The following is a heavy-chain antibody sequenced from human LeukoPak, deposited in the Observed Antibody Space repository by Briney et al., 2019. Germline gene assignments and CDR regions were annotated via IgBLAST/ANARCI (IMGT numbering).Heavy chain of an antibody. D-gene: IGHD2-2*01. Sequence: GGCLRLSCAASGFTFSSYAMSWVRQAPGKGLKCVSAISGSGGSTYYADSVKGRFTISRDNSKNTLYLQMNSLRAEDTAVYYCAKDLTDVVVVPAAQSGFDYWGQGTLVTVSS. CDR2: ISGSGGST. V-gene: IGHV3-23*01. CDR3: AKDLTDVVVVPAAQSGFDY. J-gene: IGHJ4*02. CDR1: GFTFSSYA.